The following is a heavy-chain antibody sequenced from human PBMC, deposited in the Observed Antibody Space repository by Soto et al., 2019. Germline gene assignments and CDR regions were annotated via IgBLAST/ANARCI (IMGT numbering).Heavy chain of an antibody. CDR1: GFTFSSYA. D-gene: IGHD1-26*01. Sequence: GGSLRLSCAASGFTFSSYAMSWVRQAPGKGLEWVSAISGSCGTTYYADSVKGRFTISRDNSKNTLYLQMNSLRAEDTAVYYCAKGQGAPIGYWGQGTLVTVSS. V-gene: IGHV3-23*01. CDR3: AKGQGAPIGY. J-gene: IGHJ4*02. CDR2: ISGSCGTT.